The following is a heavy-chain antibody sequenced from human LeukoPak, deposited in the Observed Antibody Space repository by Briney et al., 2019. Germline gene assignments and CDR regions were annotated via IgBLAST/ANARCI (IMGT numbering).Heavy chain of an antibody. J-gene: IGHJ4*02. CDR1: GDRVSSNSAA. CDR2: TYYRSKWYN. D-gene: IGHD2-15*01. CDR3: ARDFIGYCSGGSCYTWDY. V-gene: IGHV6-1*01. Sequence: SQTLSLTCAISGDRVSSNSAAWNWIRQSASRGLEWLGRTYYRSKWYNDYAVSVKSRITINPDTSKNQFSLQLNSVTPEDTAVYYCARDFIGYCSGGSCYTWDYWGQGTLVTVSS.